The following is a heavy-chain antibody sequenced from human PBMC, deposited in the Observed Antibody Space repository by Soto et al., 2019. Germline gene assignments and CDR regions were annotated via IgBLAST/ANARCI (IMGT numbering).Heavy chain of an antibody. CDR2: ITYDGSNK. D-gene: IGHD6-13*01. CDR1: GLTFCSYG. Sequence: GGSLRLSCAASGLTFCSYGTHWVRQAQGKGLERVAVITYDGSNKYYADSVKGRFTISRDNSKKTLYLQMNSTRAEDTAVYYCAKGLAAAGIYYYGMDVWGQGTTVTVSS. CDR3: AKGLAAAGIYYYGMDV. J-gene: IGHJ6*02. V-gene: IGHV3-30*18.